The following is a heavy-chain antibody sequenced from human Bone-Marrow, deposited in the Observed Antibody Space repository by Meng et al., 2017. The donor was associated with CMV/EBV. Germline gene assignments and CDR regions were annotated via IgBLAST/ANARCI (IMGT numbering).Heavy chain of an antibody. Sequence: SETLSLTCTVSGGSISSSSYYWAWIRQPPGKGLEWIGSIYYSGSTYYNPSLKSRVTMSVDTSKNQFSLKLSSVTAADTAVFYCASDSRGYYFFDSWGQGTLVTVSS. CDR2: IYYSGST. CDR1: GGSISSSSYY. CDR3: ASDSRGYYFFDS. J-gene: IGHJ4*02. V-gene: IGHV4-39*01. D-gene: IGHD6-19*01.